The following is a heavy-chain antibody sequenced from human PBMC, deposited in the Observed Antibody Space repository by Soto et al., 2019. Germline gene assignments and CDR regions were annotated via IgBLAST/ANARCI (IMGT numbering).Heavy chain of an antibody. CDR1: GFTFSSYG. CDR2: IWYDGSNK. V-gene: IGHV3-33*01. Sequence: QVQLVESGGGVVQPGRSLRLSCAASGFTFSSYGMHWVRQAPGKGLEWVAVIWYDGSNKYYADSVKGRFTISRDNSKNPLHLQSNSLRAEDTAVYYCARSNDYASSGYYFDYWGQGTLGTVSS. CDR3: ARSNDYASSGYYFDY. J-gene: IGHJ4*02. D-gene: IGHD3-22*01.